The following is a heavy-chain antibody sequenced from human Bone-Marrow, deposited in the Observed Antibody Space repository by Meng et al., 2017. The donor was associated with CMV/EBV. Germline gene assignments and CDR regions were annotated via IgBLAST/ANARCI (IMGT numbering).Heavy chain of an antibody. CDR1: GFTFSDYY. CDR2: ISSSGSTI. J-gene: IGHJ6*02. D-gene: IGHD2/OR15-2a*01. CDR3: ATFRCSGNRCFSSYFYCGMDA. Sequence: GESLKISCAASGFTFSDYYMSWIRQAPGKGLEWVSYISSSGSTIYYADSVKGRFTISRDNAKNSLYLQLSSLRAEDTAVYYCATFRCSGNRCFSSYFYCGMDAWGQGTTVTVSS. V-gene: IGHV3-11*04.